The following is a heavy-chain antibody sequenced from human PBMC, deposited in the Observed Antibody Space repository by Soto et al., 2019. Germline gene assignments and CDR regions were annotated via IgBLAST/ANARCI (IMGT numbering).Heavy chain of an antibody. D-gene: IGHD1-26*01. CDR1: GFTFSSYW. V-gene: IGHV3-74*03. Sequence: EVQLVESGGGLVQPGGSLRLSCAASGFTFSSYWMHWVHQVPGKGLVWVSHIDSDGISTTYADSVKGRFTISRDNAKNTVYLQMNSLRAEDTAVYYCVRDDVGVGIDYRGLGTLVTVSS. CDR3: VRDDVGVGIDY. J-gene: IGHJ4*02. CDR2: IDSDGIST.